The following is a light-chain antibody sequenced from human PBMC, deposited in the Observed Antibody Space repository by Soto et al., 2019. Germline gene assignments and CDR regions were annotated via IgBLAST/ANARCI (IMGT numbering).Light chain of an antibody. V-gene: IGKV3-20*01. CDR1: QSVSSSY. J-gene: IGKJ1*01. Sequence: EIVLTQSPGTLSLSPGERATLSCRARQSVSSSYLAWYQQKPGQAPRLLIYGASSRATGIPDRFSGSGSGTDFTLTISRLEPEDFAVYYCQQYGRTFGQGTKVEI. CDR3: QQYGRT. CDR2: GAS.